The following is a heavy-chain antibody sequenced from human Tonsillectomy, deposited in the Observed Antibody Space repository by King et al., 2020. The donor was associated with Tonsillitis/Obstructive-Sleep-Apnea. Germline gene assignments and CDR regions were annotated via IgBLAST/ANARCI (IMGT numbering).Heavy chain of an antibody. Sequence: QLQESGPGLVKPSETLSLTCTVSGGSMSSSSYYWGWIRQPPGKGLEWIGCIYYSGSSYYNPSLKSRVTISVDTSKNQFCLRLSSVTAADTAVYFCARQFGYSSRWDYYYFYYLDVWGKGTTVTVSS. CDR2: IYYSGSS. CDR3: ARQFGYSSRWDYYYFYYLDV. D-gene: IGHD6-13*01. CDR1: GGSMSSSSYY. V-gene: IGHV4-39*01. J-gene: IGHJ6*03.